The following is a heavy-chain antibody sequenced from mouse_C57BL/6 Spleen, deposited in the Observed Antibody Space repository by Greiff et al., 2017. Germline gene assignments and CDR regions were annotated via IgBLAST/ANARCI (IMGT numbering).Heavy chain of an antibody. CDR3: ARREDYGNYVFDD. CDR2: IDPEDGET. Sequence: VQLQQSGAELVKPGASVKLSCTASGYNIKDYYMHWVKQRAEQGLEWIGRIDPEDGETKYAPKFKGKATITADTSSNTAYLQLSSLTSEDTAVYYCARREDYGNYVFDDWGRGTTLTVSS. V-gene: IGHV14-2*01. CDR1: GYNIKDYY. D-gene: IGHD2-1*01. J-gene: IGHJ2*01.